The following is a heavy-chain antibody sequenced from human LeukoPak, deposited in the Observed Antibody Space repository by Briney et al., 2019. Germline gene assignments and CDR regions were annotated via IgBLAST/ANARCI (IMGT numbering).Heavy chain of an antibody. CDR1: GFTFSSYG. V-gene: IGHV3-30*18. D-gene: IGHD6-13*01. J-gene: IGHJ4*02. Sequence: GGSLRLSCAASGFTFSSYGMHWVRQAPSKGLEWVAVISYDGSNKYYADSVKGRFTISRDNSKNTLYLQMNSLRAEDTAVYYCAKDPGGSSSCIDYWGQGTLVTVSS. CDR3: AKDPGGSSSCIDY. CDR2: ISYDGSNK.